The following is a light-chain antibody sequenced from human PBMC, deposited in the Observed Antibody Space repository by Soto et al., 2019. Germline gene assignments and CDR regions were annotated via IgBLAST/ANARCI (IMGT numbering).Light chain of an antibody. CDR3: QQYGSSPKDT. V-gene: IGKV3-20*01. J-gene: IGKJ2*01. CDR1: QSVSSY. Sequence: EIVLTQSPATLSLSPGERATLSCRASQSVSSYLAWYQQKPGQAPRLLTYDASNRATGIPARFSGSGSGTDFTLTISRLEPEDFAVYYCQQYGSSPKDTFGQGTKVDIK. CDR2: DAS.